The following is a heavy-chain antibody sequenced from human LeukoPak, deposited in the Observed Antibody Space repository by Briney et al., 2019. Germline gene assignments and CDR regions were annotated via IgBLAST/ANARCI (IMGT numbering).Heavy chain of an antibody. J-gene: IGHJ4*02. D-gene: IGHD3-9*01. Sequence: SETLSLTCLVSGDSISSDYYWGWIRQSPGKGLEWIGSIHHSGNTYHNPSLKRRVTLSVDTSKNQFSLRLNSVTAADAAVYYCARGGITIFYTLFYWGQGTLVTVSS. V-gene: IGHV4-38-2*02. CDR2: IHHSGNT. CDR1: GDSISSDYY. CDR3: ARGGITIFYTLFY.